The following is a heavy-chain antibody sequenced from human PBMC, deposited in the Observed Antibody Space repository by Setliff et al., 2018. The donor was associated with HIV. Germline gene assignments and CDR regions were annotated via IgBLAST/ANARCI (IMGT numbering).Heavy chain of an antibody. V-gene: IGHV4-4*09. D-gene: IGHD2-21*02. CDR2: IYSSGST. J-gene: IGHJ4*02. CDR1: GGSISSYY. CDR3: ATLDHSGGNFLAY. Sequence: SETLSLTCTVSGGSISSYYWSWIRQPPGKGLEWIGNIYSSGSTDYNPSLKSRLTISVDTPKNQFSLELSSATAADTAVYYCATLDHSGGNFLAYWGQGSLVTVSS.